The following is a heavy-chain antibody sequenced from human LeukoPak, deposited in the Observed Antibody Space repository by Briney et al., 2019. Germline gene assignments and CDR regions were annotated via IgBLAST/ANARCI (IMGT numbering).Heavy chain of an antibody. CDR1: VFTVEDYG. J-gene: IGHJ3*02. V-gene: IGHV3-20*04. D-gene: IGHD2-2*02. CDR2: ITNWNGGNT. Sequence: AGRSLIGSCEACVFTVEDYGISGRRQAAMKVLEWVSSITNWNGGNTGYGDSVRGRFTISRDNAKNSLYLQMNSLRAEDTALYYCARCSRSSTSCYSAFDIWGQGTEVTVSS. CDR3: ARCSRSSTSCYSAFDI.